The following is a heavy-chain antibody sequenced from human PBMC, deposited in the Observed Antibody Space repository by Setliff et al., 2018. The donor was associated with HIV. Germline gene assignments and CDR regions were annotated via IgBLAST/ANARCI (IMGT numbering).Heavy chain of an antibody. CDR1: GGSFSGYY. Sequence: SETLSLTCAFHGGSFSGYYWMWIRQSPGEGLEWIGEINHRGNTNYNPSLKSRVTMSGDTSKNQFSLNLTSVTAADTAVYFCARGLGRGSGTYYNPPGYWGPGTLVTVSS. V-gene: IGHV4-34*01. CDR2: INHRGNT. D-gene: IGHD3-10*01. J-gene: IGHJ4*02. CDR3: ARGLGRGSGTYYNPPGY.